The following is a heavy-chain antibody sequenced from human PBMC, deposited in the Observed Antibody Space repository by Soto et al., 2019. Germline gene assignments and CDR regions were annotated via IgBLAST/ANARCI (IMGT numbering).Heavy chain of an antibody. CDR2: IAXSGSP. J-gene: IGHJ5*02. CDR3: ARAGAKRRSEWPNWFEP. D-gene: IGHD3-3*01. CDR1: RDSISSRSSS. Sequence: TLSLTCAVSRDSISSRSSSRARIRQPPRKGLEWIGYIAXSGSPFYNRSLGSRVTIAVDRSKNQLSLKVNSVTGADTARQYCARAGAKRRSEWPNWFEPRRQGTLVTVSS. V-gene: IGHV4-30-2*01.